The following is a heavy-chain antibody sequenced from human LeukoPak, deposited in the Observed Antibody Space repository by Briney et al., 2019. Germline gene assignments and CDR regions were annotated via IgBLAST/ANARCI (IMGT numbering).Heavy chain of an antibody. CDR2: INHSGST. D-gene: IGHD3-10*01. Sequence: SETLSLTCAVYGGSFSGYYWGWIRQPPGKGLEWIGEINHSGSTNYNPSLKSRVTISVDTSKNQFSLKLSSVTAADTAVYYCARTRSRKYYYGSGSYEQWFDYWGQGTLVTVSS. J-gene: IGHJ4*02. CDR1: GGSFSGYY. V-gene: IGHV4-34*01. CDR3: ARTRSRKYYYGSGSYEQWFDY.